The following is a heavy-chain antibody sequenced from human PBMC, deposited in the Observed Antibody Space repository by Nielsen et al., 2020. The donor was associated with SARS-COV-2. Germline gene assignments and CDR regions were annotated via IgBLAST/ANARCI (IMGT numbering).Heavy chain of an antibody. Sequence: GESLKISCAASGFTFSSYAMSWVRQAPGKGLEWVSAISGSGGSTYYADSVKGRFTISRDNFKNTLYLQMNSLRAEDTAVYYCAKGAYSSTSHEFDYWGQGTLVTVSS. CDR1: GFTFSSYA. V-gene: IGHV3-23*01. CDR2: ISGSGGST. CDR3: AKGAYSSTSHEFDY. D-gene: IGHD6-13*01. J-gene: IGHJ4*02.